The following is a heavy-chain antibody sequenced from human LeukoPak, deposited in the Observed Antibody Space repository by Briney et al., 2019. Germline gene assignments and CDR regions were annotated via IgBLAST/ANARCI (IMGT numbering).Heavy chain of an antibody. CDR3: ARSGITGTTDYYGMDV. Sequence: PSETLSLTCTVSGGSISSSSYYWGWIRQPPGKGLEWIGSIYYSGSTYYNPSLKSRVTISVDTSKNQFSLKLSSVTAADTAVYYCARSGITGTTDYYGMDVWGQGTTVTVSS. J-gene: IGHJ6*02. D-gene: IGHD1-20*01. V-gene: IGHV4-39*07. CDR2: IYYSGST. CDR1: GGSISSSSYY.